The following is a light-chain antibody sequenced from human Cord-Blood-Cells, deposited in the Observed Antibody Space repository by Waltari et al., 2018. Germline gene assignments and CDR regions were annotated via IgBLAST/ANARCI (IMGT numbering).Light chain of an antibody. J-gene: IGKJ1*01. Sequence: DIQMTQSPSTLSASVGDRVTITCRASQSISSWLAWYQQETGKAPKALIYDASSLESGVPSRFSGSGSGTEFTLTISSLQPDDFATYYCQQYNSYSWTFGQGTKVEIK. V-gene: IGKV1-5*01. CDR1: QSISSW. CDR2: DAS. CDR3: QQYNSYSWT.